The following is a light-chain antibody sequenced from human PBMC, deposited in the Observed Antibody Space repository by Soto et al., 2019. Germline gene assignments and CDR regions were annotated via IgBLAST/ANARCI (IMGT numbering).Light chain of an antibody. Sequence: EIVLTQSPGTLSLSPGERATLSCRASQSFSSSYSAWYQQKPGQAPRLLIYGASSRATGIPDRFSGSGYGPDFTLTISRLEPEDFAVYYCQQYGSSPFTFGPGTKVDIK. CDR1: QSFSSSY. V-gene: IGKV3-20*01. CDR3: QQYGSSPFT. J-gene: IGKJ3*01. CDR2: GAS.